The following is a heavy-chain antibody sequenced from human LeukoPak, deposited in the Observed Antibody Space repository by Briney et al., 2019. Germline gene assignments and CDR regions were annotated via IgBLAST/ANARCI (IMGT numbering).Heavy chain of an antibody. Sequence: GGSLRLSCAASGFTFSSYSMNWVRQAPGKGLEWVSSISSSSSYIYYADSVKGRFTISRDNAKNSLYLQMNSLRAEDTAVYYCARVGCSGGSCYGGRKDAFDIWGQGTMVTVSS. CDR3: ARVGCSGGSCYGGRKDAFDI. CDR2: ISSSSSYI. D-gene: IGHD2-15*01. J-gene: IGHJ3*02. CDR1: GFTFSSYS. V-gene: IGHV3-21*01.